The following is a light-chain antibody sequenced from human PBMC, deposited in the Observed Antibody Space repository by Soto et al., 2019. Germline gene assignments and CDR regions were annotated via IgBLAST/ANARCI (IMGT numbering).Light chain of an antibody. CDR2: SYN. V-gene: IGLV1-44*01. Sequence: QSVLTQPPSASGTPGQWVTTFCLGSSSSIGSNTVNWYQQLPGTPPKLLIYSYNQRPSGVPDRFSGSKSGTSASLAISGPQSEDEADYYCAAWDDSVNVQLFGGGTKLTVL. CDR1: SSSIGSNT. CDR3: AAWDDSVNVQL. J-gene: IGLJ2*01.